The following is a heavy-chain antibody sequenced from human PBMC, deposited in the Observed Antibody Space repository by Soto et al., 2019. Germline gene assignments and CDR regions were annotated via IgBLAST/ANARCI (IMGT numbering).Heavy chain of an antibody. V-gene: IGHV1-69*13. CDR1: GGTFSSFA. J-gene: IGHJ6*02. Sequence: GASVKVSCKASGGTFSSFAINWVRQAPRQGPEWMGGTIPILGTANYAQKFQGRVTIIADETTNTASLELTSLRSEDTAVYYCARGNALDIWGQGTTVTVSS. CDR3: ARGNALDI. CDR2: TIPILGTA.